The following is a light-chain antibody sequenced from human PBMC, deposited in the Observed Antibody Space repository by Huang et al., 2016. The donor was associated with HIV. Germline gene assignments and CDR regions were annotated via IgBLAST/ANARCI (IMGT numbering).Light chain of an antibody. CDR3: QQYDNCWT. CDR2: KAS. V-gene: IGKV1-5*03. Sequence: DIQMTQSPSTLSASVGDRVTITCRASQSIGSWLAWYQQKPGKAPKLLIYKASSLESGVPSRFSGSGSGTEFTLTISSLQSDDIASYYCQQYDNCWTFGQGTKVEIK. J-gene: IGKJ1*01. CDR1: QSIGSW.